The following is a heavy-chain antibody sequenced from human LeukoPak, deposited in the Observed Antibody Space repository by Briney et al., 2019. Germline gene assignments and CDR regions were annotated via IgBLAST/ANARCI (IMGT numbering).Heavy chain of an antibody. CDR2: ISAYNGNT. CDR1: GYTFTSYS. J-gene: IGHJ3*02. Sequence: ASVKVSXKASGYTFTSYSISWVRQAPGQGLEWMGWISAYNGNTNYAQKLQGRVTMTTDTSTSTAYMELRSLRSDDTAVYYCARPEYSSDAFDIWGQGTMVTVSS. V-gene: IGHV1-18*01. CDR3: ARPEYSSDAFDI. D-gene: IGHD5-18*01.